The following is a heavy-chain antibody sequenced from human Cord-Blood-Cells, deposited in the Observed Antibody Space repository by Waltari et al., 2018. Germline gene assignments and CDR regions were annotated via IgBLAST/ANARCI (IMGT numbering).Heavy chain of an antibody. V-gene: IGHV4-39*01. Sequence: QLQLQESGPGLVKPSETLSLTCTVSGGSISSRSYYWGWIRQPPGKGLEWIGSIYYSGSTYYNPSLKSRVTISVDTSKNQFSLKLSSVTAADTAVYYCFLGYCSGGSCYSFDYWGQGTLVTVSS. CDR3: FLGYCSGGSCYSFDY. CDR1: GGSISSRSYY. J-gene: IGHJ4*02. D-gene: IGHD2-15*01. CDR2: IYYSGST.